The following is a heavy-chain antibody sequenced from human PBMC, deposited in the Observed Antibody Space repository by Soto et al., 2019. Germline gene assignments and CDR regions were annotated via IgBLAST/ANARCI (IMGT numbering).Heavy chain of an antibody. V-gene: IGHV4-31*03. D-gene: IGHD5-18*01. CDR1: GGSIISGGYY. Sequence: SETLCLTCTVSGGSIISGGYYWSWIRQHPGKGLEWIGYIYYSGSTYYNPSLKSRVTISVDTSKNQFSLKLSSVTAADTAVYYCARAAWIQLWLRFNWFDPWGQGTLVTVSS. CDR2: IYYSGST. J-gene: IGHJ5*02. CDR3: ARAAWIQLWLRFNWFDP.